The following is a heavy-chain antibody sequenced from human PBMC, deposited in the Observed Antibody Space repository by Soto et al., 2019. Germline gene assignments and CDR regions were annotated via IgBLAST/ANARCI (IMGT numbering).Heavy chain of an antibody. CDR2: IFHSGAA. V-gene: IGHV4-30-2*01. CDR3: PSMPRGYGDCPPDS. Sequence: QPQLQESGSRLVKPSQTLALTSSVSGSSVNSGSHSWTWIRRPPGKGLEWVGYIFHSGAAFYHPSLKSRVTISGDRSKKQFFLHLASVTAEDTAVDFCPSMPRGYGDCPPDSWGQGILVTVSS. CDR1: GSSVNSGSHS. J-gene: IGHJ4*02. D-gene: IGHD4-17*01.